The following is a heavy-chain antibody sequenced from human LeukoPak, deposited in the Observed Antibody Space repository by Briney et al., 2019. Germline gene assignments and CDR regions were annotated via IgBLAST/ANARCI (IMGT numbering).Heavy chain of an antibody. CDR3: AKDRGSSWVFDY. Sequence: PGRSLRLSCAASGFTFDDYAMHWVRQAPGKGLEWVSGISWNSGSIGYADSVKGRFTISRDNAKNSLYLQMNSLRAEDTALYYCAKDRGSSWVFDYWGQGTLVTVSS. V-gene: IGHV3-9*01. D-gene: IGHD6-13*01. J-gene: IGHJ4*02. CDR2: ISWNSGSI. CDR1: GFTFDDYA.